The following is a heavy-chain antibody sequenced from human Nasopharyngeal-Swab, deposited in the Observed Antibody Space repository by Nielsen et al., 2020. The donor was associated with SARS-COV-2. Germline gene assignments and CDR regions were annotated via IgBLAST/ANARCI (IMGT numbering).Heavy chain of an antibody. J-gene: IGHJ6*02. CDR2: INHSGST. Sequence: WIRQPPGKGLEWIGEINHSGSTYYNPSLKSRVTISVDTSKNQFSLKLSSVTAADTAVYYCARRVYCSGGSCYNDYYYYYGMDVWGQGTTVTVSS. D-gene: IGHD2-15*01. CDR3: ARRVYCSGGSCYNDYYYYYGMDV. V-gene: IGHV4-34*01.